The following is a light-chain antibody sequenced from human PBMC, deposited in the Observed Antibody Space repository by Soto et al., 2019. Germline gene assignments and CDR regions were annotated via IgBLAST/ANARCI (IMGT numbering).Light chain of an antibody. CDR1: QSVSNY. CDR3: HQRQSWPRT. J-gene: IGKJ1*01. CDR2: DAS. Sequence: EIILTQSPATLSLSPGERATLSCRASQSVSNYLAWHQQKPGQAPRLLIYDASNRATGIPARFSGSGSGTDFPLTINSLAPEDFAIYYCHQRQSWPRTFGQGTKVDIK. V-gene: IGKV3-11*01.